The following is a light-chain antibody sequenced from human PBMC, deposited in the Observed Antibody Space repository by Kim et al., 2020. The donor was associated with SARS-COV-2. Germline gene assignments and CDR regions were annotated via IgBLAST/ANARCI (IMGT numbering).Light chain of an antibody. CDR1: QTISTW. CDR2: LAS. Sequence: DIQMTQSPSTLSASVGDRVTITCRASQTISTWLAWYQQKPGKAPKLLLYLASTLESGVPSRFSDSGSGTEFTLTIDSLQPDDFATYYCKQYIRFPYTFGQGTKLEI. J-gene: IGKJ2*01. V-gene: IGKV1-5*03. CDR3: KQYIRFPYT.